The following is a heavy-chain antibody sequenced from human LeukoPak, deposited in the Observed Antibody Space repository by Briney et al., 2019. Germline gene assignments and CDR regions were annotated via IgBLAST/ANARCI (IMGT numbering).Heavy chain of an antibody. CDR3: AKAPRDGYNPLEY. D-gene: IGHD5-24*01. Sequence: GRSLRLSCVVSGFDFGAYAMNWVRQAPGQGLEWVSGINGIGGSTYSADSVEGRFTISRDNSKNTLYLQKNNLKAEDSAVYYCAKAPRDGYNPLEYCGQGTLVTVSA. V-gene: IGHV3-23*01. CDR2: INGIGGST. CDR1: GFDFGAYA. J-gene: IGHJ4*02.